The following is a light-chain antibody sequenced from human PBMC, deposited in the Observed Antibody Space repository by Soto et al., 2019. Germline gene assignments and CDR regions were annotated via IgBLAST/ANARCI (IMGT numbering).Light chain of an antibody. V-gene: IGLV1-44*01. Sequence: QSVLTQPPSASGTPGQRVTISCSGSSSNIGGNTVTWYQQIPGTAPRLLIYSDSQRPSGVPDRFSGSKSGTSASLAISGLQSGDEADYYCASWDDSLNVLFGGGTKLTVL. CDR3: ASWDDSLNVL. CDR2: SDS. J-gene: IGLJ2*01. CDR1: SSNIGGNT.